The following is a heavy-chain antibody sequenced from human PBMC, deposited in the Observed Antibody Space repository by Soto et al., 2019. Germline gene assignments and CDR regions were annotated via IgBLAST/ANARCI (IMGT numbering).Heavy chain of an antibody. J-gene: IGHJ3*02. CDR3: TTGLVKGRGAFDI. Sequence: SVSNAWMKWVRQAPGKGLEWVGRIKSKTDGGTTDYAAPVKGRFTISRDDSKNTLYLQMNSLKTEDTAVYYCTTGLVKGRGAFDILGQGTMVTVSS. V-gene: IGHV3-15*07. CDR1: SVSNAW. CDR2: IKSKTDGGTT. D-gene: IGHD2-21*01.